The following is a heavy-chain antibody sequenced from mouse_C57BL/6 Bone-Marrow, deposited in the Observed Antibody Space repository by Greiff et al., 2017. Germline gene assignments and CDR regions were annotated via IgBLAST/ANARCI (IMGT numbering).Heavy chain of an antibody. CDR3: ARGSPWFAY. CDR1: GFTFTDYY. J-gene: IGHJ3*01. V-gene: IGHV7-3*01. Sequence: EVNLVESGGGLVQPGGSLSLSCAASGFTFTDYYMSWVRQPPGKALEWLGFIRNKANGYTTEYSASVKGRFTISRDNSQSILYLQMNALRAEDSATYYCARGSPWFAYWGQGTLVTVSA. CDR2: IRNKANGYTT.